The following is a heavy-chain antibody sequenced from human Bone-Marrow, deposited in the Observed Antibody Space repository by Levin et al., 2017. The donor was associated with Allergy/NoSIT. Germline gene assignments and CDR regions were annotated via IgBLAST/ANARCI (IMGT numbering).Heavy chain of an antibody. CDR3: AGDPGATLDHYHFDGTDV. D-gene: IGHD3-3*01. CDR2: ISIHGSNQ. CDR1: GFSFSRYS. Sequence: GGSLRLSCAASGFSFSRYSMHWIRQAPGKGLEWVAVISIHGSNQYYADSVKGRFTISRDNSKNTLFLHMNSLQLEDTAVYFCAGDPGATLDHYHFDGTDVWGQGTTVTVSS. J-gene: IGHJ6*02. V-gene: IGHV3-30-3*01.